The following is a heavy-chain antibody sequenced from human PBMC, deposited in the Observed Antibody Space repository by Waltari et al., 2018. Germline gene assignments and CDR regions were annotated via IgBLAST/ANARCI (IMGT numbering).Heavy chain of an antibody. J-gene: IGHJ5*02. CDR2: INAGNGNT. CDR3: ARELITIFGVVKGGFDP. D-gene: IGHD3-3*01. Sequence: VQLVQSGAEVKKPGASVKVSCKASGYTFTSYAMHWVRQAPGQRLEWMGWINAGNGNTKYSQKFQGRVTITRDTSASTAYMELSSLRSEDTAVYYCARELITIFGVVKGGFDPWGQGTLVTVSS. V-gene: IGHV1-3*01. CDR1: GYTFTSYA.